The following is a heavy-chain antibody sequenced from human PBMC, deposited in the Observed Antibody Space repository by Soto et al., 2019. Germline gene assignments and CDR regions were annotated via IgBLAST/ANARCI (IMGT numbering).Heavy chain of an antibody. J-gene: IGHJ4*02. CDR1: GFTLSNYW. CDR3: VRDSHVDY. CDR2: IDHDGPT. V-gene: IGHV3-74*01. Sequence: EVPLVESGGGLVQPGGSLRLSCAGSGFTLSNYWMHWVRQAPGKGLEWVSGIDHDGPTDYADSVRGRFPISRDNAENPLYLQMNSLRPEDMTVYYCVRDSHVDYWGQGTLVTVPS.